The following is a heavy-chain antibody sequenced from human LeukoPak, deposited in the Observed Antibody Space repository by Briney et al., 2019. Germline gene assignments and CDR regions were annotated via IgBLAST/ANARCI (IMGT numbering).Heavy chain of an antibody. V-gene: IGHV3-74*01. Sequence: GGSLRLSCAASGFAFSTYWMHWVRQAPGKGPVWVSRISPDGRDTIYADSVKGRFTISKDNAKNSLYLQMNSLRAEDTALYHCARNNGMDVWGQGTTVIVSS. CDR1: GFAFSTYW. CDR3: ARNNGMDV. J-gene: IGHJ6*02. CDR2: ISPDGRDT.